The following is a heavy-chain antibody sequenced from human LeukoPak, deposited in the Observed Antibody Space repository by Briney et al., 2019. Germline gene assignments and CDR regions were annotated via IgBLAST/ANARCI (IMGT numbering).Heavy chain of an antibody. V-gene: IGHV4-59*01. J-gene: IGHJ4*02. CDR2: IYYSGST. CDR3: ATGSGTTGMGLDY. CDR1: GGSITSYY. Sequence: SETLSLTCTVSGGSITSYYWSWIRQSPGKGLECIGYIYYSGSTNYNPSLKSRVTISVDTSKNQFSLKLSSVTAADTAVYYCATGSGTTGMGLDYWGQGTLVTVSS. D-gene: IGHD4-11*01.